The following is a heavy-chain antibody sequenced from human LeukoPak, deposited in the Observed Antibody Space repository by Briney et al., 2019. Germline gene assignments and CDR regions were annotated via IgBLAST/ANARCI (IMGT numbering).Heavy chain of an antibody. Sequence: GGSLRLSCAASGFPFSGYWMDWVRQAPGKGMEWVANTKQDGSEQHYADSVKGRFTISRDNAKNALYLQMNSLRAEDTAVYYCSRSLEYWGQGALVTVSS. CDR3: SRSLEY. J-gene: IGHJ4*02. V-gene: IGHV3-7*01. CDR2: TKQDGSEQ. CDR1: GFPFSGYW.